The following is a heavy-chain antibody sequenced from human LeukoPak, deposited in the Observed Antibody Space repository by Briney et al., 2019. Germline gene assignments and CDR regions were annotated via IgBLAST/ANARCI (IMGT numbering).Heavy chain of an antibody. CDR2: ISAYNGNT. CDR1: GYTFTSYG. Sequence: ASVKVSCKASGYTFTSYGISWVRQAPGQGLEWMGWISAYNGNTNYAQKLQGRVTMTTDTSTSTAYMELRSLRSDGTAVYYCARDYDFWSGYLTRVGDAFDIWGQGTMVTVSS. D-gene: IGHD3-3*01. CDR3: ARDYDFWSGYLTRVGDAFDI. V-gene: IGHV1-18*01. J-gene: IGHJ3*02.